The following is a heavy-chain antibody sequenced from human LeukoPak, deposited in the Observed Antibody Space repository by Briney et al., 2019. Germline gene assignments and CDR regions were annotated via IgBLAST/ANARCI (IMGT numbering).Heavy chain of an antibody. CDR1: GYTFNFYD. V-gene: IGHV1-8*03. CDR3: ARGRRDVFDI. CDR2: MNPHSDNT. Sequence: ASVKVSCKASGYTFNFYDIHRVRQAAGQGLEWMGWMNPHSDNTGYAQKFMGRITLTRNTSTSVAYMELTNPRSEDTAVYFCARGRRDVFDIWGQGTTVIVS. J-gene: IGHJ3*02.